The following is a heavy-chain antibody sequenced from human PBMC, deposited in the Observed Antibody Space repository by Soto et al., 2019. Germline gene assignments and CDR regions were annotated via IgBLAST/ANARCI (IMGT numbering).Heavy chain of an antibody. CDR1: GGESLKISAA. CDR3: AGTTAHYWYYMDV. J-gene: IGHJ6*03. Sequence: QXFTETGAMSGGESLKISAASEWIRQTPSRGLEWLGRTYYRSRWYHDHAVSVKSRITINPDTSKNQFSLQLTSVTPEDTAVYYCAGTTAHYWYYMDVCCKAIPVTVSS. CDR2: TYYRSRWYH. D-gene: IGHD1-7*01. V-gene: IGHV6-1*01.